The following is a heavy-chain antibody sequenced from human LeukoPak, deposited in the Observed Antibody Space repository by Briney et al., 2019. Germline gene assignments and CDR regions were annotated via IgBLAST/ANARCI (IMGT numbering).Heavy chain of an antibody. J-gene: IGHJ4*02. CDR1: GFTFSSYG. CDR2: IWYDGSNK. V-gene: IGHV3-33*01. CDR3: ARDCSSTSCYDDY. Sequence: GGSLRLSCAASGFTFSSYGMHWVRQAPGKGLEWVAVIWYDGSNKYYADSVKGRFTISRDNSKNTLYLQMNSLRAEDTAVYYCARDCSSTSCYDDYWGQGTLVTVSS. D-gene: IGHD2-2*01.